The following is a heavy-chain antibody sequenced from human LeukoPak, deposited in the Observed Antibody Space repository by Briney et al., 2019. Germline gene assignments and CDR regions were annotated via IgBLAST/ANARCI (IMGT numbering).Heavy chain of an antibody. D-gene: IGHD2-2*01. V-gene: IGHV3-23*01. CDR1: GFTFSSYA. Sequence: GASLRLSCAASGFTFSSYAMSWVRQAPGKGLEWVSAISGNGGSTYYADSVKGRFTISRDNSKNTLYLQMNSLRAEDTAVYYCAKGGYHLNDYYGMDVWGQGTTVTVSS. CDR2: ISGNGGST. CDR3: AKGGYHLNDYYGMDV. J-gene: IGHJ6*02.